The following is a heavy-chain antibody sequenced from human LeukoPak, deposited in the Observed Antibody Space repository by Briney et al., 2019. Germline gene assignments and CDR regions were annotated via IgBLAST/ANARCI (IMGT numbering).Heavy chain of an antibody. CDR2: IYHSGRT. CDR3: ASSDGQPPRFDSSYDVFDY. CDR1: GGSISSGNW. Sequence: SGTLSLTCAVSGGSISSGNWWSWVRQPPGKGLEWIGEIYHSGRTNYNPSLKSRVTISLDKSKNQFSLNLSSVTAADTALYFCASSDGQPPRFDSSYDVFDYWGQGTLVTVSS. J-gene: IGHJ4*02. V-gene: IGHV4-4*02. D-gene: IGHD5-12*01.